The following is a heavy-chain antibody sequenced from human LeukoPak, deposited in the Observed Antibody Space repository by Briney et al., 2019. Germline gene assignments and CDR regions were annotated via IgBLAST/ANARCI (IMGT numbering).Heavy chain of an antibody. J-gene: IGHJ4*02. Sequence: PSETLSLTCTVSGGSISSYYWSWIRQPPGKGLEWIGYIYYSGSTNYNPSLKSRVTISVDTSKNQFSLKVRSVTAADTAVYYCARATVDTAMVIGYWGQGTLVTVSS. D-gene: IGHD5-18*01. V-gene: IGHV4-59*08. CDR2: IYYSGST. CDR1: GGSISSYY. CDR3: ARATVDTAMVIGY.